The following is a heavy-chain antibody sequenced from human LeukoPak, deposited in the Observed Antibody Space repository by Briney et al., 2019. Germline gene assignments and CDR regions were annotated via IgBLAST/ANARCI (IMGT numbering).Heavy chain of an antibody. CDR1: GGSISSYY. V-gene: IGHV4-59*08. J-gene: IGHJ5*02. CDR3: ARWDGSGSSRWFDP. D-gene: IGHD3-10*01. CDR2: IYYSGST. Sequence: SETLSLTCTVSGGSISSYYWSWIRQPPGKGLEWIGYIYYSGSTNYNPSLKSRVTISVDTSKNQFSLKLSSVTAADTAVYYCARWDGSGSSRWFDPWGQGTLVTVSS.